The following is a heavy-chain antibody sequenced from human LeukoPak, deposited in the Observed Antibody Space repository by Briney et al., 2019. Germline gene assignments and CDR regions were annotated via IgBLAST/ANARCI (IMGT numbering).Heavy chain of an antibody. J-gene: IGHJ5*01. CDR2: ITSSGDAT. CDR1: GFTFNIYA. V-gene: IGHV3-23*01. Sequence: PGGSLRLSCAASGFTFNIYAMSWVRQAPGKGLEWVSNITSSGDATFHADSVKDRFTISRDNSKSTLYLQMSRLRVEDTAVYYCAKDRPNYHESNGHYYRLNGDSWGQGTLVTVSS. CDR3: AKDRPNYHESNGHYYRLNGDS. D-gene: IGHD3-22*01.